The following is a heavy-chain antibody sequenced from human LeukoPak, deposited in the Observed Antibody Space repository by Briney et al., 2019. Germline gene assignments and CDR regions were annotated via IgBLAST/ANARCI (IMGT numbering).Heavy chain of an antibody. CDR3: ARDSSVAVTYYYYGMDV. CDR2: IWYDGSNK. D-gene: IGHD6-19*01. CDR1: GFTFSSYG. J-gene: IGHJ6*02. Sequence: PGRSLRLSCAASGFTFSSYGMHWVRQAPGKGLEWVAVIWYDGSNKYYADSVKGRFTISRDNSKNTLYLQMNSLRAEDTAVYYCARDSSVAVTYYYYGMDVWGQGTTATVSS. V-gene: IGHV3-33*01.